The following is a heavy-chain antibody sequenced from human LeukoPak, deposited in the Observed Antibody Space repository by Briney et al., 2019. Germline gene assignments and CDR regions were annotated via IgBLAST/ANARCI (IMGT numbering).Heavy chain of an antibody. CDR2: ISGSGGST. CDR3: AKADPYDI. V-gene: IGHV3-23*01. Sequence: GGSLRLSCAASGFAFRTYGMHWVRQAPGKGLEWVSAISGSGGSTYYADSVKGRFTISRDNSKNTLYLQMNSLRAEDTAVYYCAKADPYDIWGQGTMVTVSS. J-gene: IGHJ3*02. CDR1: GFAFRTYG.